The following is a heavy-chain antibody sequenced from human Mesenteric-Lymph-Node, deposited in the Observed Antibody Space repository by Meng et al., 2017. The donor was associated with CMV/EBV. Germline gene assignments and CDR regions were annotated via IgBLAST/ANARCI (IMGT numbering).Heavy chain of an antibody. V-gene: IGHV3-74*01. CDR1: GFTFSNYW. Sequence: GESLKISCEASGFTFSNYWVHWVRQAPGKGLVWVSRINGDGSSTTYADSVKGRFTISRDNAKNTLYLQMNSLRVEDTAVYYCARGFRFLEWFCDYWGQGTLVTVSS. CDR2: INGDGSST. D-gene: IGHD3-3*01. CDR3: ARGFRFLEWFCDY. J-gene: IGHJ4*02.